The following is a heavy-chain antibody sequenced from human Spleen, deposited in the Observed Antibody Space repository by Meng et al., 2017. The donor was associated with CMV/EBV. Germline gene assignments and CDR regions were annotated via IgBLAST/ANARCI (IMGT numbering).Heavy chain of an antibody. CDR2: INQSGSS. CDR3: ARDRNYGMDV. V-gene: IGHV4-34*01. CDR1: GWSFSGYY. J-gene: IGHJ6*02. Sequence: SETLSLTCAVYGWSFSGYYWSWIRQPPGKGLEWIGEINQSGSSNYNPSLKSRVTISVDTSKNQFSLKLSSLTAADTAVYYCARDRNYGMDVWGQGTTVTVSS.